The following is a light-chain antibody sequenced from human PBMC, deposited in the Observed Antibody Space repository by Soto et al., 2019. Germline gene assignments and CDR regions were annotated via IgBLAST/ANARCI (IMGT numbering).Light chain of an antibody. Sequence: QSALTQPASVSGSPGQSITISCTGTSSDVGCYNLVSWYQQHPGKAPKLMISEVSKRPSGVSNRFSGSKSGNTASLTISGLQAEDEADYYCCSYAGSSTYVVFGGGTELTVL. CDR1: SSDVGCYNL. J-gene: IGLJ2*01. CDR2: EVS. V-gene: IGLV2-23*02. CDR3: CSYAGSSTYVV.